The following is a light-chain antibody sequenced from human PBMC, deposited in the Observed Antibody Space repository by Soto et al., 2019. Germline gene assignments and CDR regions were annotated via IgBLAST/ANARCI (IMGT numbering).Light chain of an antibody. J-gene: IGKJ1*01. V-gene: IGKV3-20*01. CDR1: QSVGHMF. CDR2: GAS. Sequence: EVVLTQSPGTLSLSPGDRATLSCRASQSVGHMFLAWFQQKPGQAPRLLIYGASNRATGIPDRFSGSGSGTDFTLTISRLEPEDFAVYYCQQYGSSGTFGQGTKVDIK. CDR3: QQYGSSGT.